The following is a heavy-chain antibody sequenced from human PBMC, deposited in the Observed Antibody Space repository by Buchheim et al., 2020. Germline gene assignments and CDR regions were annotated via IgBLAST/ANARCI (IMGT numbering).Heavy chain of an antibody. J-gene: IGHJ5*02. CDR1: GFTFGDYA. Sequence: EVQLVESGGGLVQPGRSLRLSCTASGFTFGDYAMSWVRQAPGKGLEWVGFIRSKAYGGTTEYAASVKGRFTTSRDDSKSIAYLQMNSLKTEDTAVYYCTADLRPSDYHDSSGYYHVAWGQGT. CDR2: IRSKAYGGTT. V-gene: IGHV3-49*04. CDR3: TADLRPSDYHDSSGYYHVA. D-gene: IGHD3-22*01.